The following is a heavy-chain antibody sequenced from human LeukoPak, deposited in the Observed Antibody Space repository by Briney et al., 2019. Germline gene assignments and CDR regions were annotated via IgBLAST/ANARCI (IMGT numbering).Heavy chain of an antibody. Sequence: GRSLRLSCAASGFTFDDYAMHWVRQAPGKGLEWVSGISWNSGSIGYADSVKGRFTISRDNAKNSLYLQMNSLRAEDTALYYCAKDIGPEGSGTSTFDYWGQGTLVTVSS. CDR2: ISWNSGSI. V-gene: IGHV3-9*01. J-gene: IGHJ4*02. D-gene: IGHD2-2*01. CDR1: GFTFDDYA. CDR3: AKDIGPEGSGTSTFDY.